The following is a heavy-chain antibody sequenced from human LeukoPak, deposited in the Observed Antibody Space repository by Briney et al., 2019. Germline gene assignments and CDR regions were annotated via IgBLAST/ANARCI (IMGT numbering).Heavy chain of an antibody. D-gene: IGHD6-19*01. CDR1: GYSISSGYY. Sequence: SETLSLTCTVSGYSISSGYYWGWIRQPPGKGLAWIGSIYHSGSTYYNPSLKSRITISVDTSKNQFSLKLSSVTAADTAVYYCARFTFAVAGTGFDYWGQGTLVTVSS. CDR3: ARFTFAVAGTGFDY. CDR2: IYHSGST. V-gene: IGHV4-38-2*02. J-gene: IGHJ4*02.